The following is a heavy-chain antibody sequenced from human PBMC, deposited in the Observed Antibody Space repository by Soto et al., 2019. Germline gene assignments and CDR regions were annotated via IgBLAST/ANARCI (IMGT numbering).Heavy chain of an antibody. J-gene: IGHJ6*02. CDR2: IYYSGST. D-gene: IGHD3-3*01. CDR1: GGYIGSYY. CDR3: ARENYEFWDRVYYYGMDV. Sequence: SETLSLTCTVSGGYIGSYYWSWIRQPTGKGLAWIWYIYYSGSTNYNPCLKSPVTLAVDTSKNQFSLQRSSVTAADTAVYYCARENYEFWDRVYYYGMDVGGQGTRVTVYS. V-gene: IGHV4-59*01.